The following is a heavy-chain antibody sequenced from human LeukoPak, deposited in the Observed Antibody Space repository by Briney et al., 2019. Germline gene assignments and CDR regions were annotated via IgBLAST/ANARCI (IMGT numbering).Heavy chain of an antibody. D-gene: IGHD5-24*01. Sequence: SETLSLTCAVYGGSFSPYYWSWIRQSPGKGLEWIAEIDHRGDTNYNPSVKSRVTISVDTSKNQFSLNMRSLSAADTAVYYCARGATISETGYFDFWGQGTLVTVSS. V-gene: IGHV4-34*01. CDR3: ARGATISETGYFDF. J-gene: IGHJ4*03. CDR2: IDHRGDT. CDR1: GGSFSPYY.